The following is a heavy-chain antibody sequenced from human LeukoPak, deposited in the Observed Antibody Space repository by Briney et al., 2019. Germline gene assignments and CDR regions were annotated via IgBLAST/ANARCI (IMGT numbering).Heavy chain of an antibody. V-gene: IGHV1-2*02. Sequence: ASVKVSCKASGYIFTNYYMHWVRQAPGQGPEWMGWINPRSGGTNFAQKFQGRVTMTRDTSISAAYMELSRLRSDDTAVYYCARHVSSSGEDSWSQGTLVTVSS. CDR2: INPRSGGT. D-gene: IGHD2-21*01. CDR1: GYIFTNYY. CDR3: ARHVSSSGEDS. J-gene: IGHJ4*02.